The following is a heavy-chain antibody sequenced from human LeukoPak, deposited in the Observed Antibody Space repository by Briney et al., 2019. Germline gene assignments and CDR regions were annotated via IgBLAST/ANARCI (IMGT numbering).Heavy chain of an antibody. V-gene: IGHV1-8*01. J-gene: IGHJ1*01. CDR2: MNPNSGNT. CDR3: ARGLPKAVFGMVIED. CDR1: GYTFTSYD. Sequence: EASVKVSCKASGYTFTSYDINWVRQAAGQGLEWVGWMNPNSGNTGYAQKFQGRVTMTRSTSINTAYMELSSLRSEDTAVYYCARGLPKAVFGMVIEDWGQGTLVTVSS. D-gene: IGHD3-3*01.